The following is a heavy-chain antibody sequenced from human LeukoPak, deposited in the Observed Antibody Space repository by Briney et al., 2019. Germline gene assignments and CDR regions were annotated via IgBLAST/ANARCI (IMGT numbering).Heavy chain of an antibody. Sequence: GASVKVSCKASGYTFTGYYMHWVRQAPGQGLEWMGRIIPIFGTANYAQKFQGRVTITTDESTSTAYMELSSLRSEDTAVYYCARSDYYDSSGYYCDDYWGQGTLVTVSS. J-gene: IGHJ4*02. CDR2: IIPIFGTA. D-gene: IGHD3-22*01. CDR1: GYTFTGYY. V-gene: IGHV1-69*05. CDR3: ARSDYYDSSGYYCDDY.